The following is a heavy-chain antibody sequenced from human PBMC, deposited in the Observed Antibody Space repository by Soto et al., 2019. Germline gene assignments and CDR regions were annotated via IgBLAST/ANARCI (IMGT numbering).Heavy chain of an antibody. V-gene: IGHV3-48*03. CDR1: EFTFSTYE. CDR3: ARTIVVGAATFDY. D-gene: IGHD1-26*01. Sequence: EVQLVESGGGLVQPGGSLRLSCAASEFTFSTYEMNWVRQAPGKGLEWISYISNSGSTIHYADSVKGRFTISSDNSKNSLYLQMNSLRAEDTAVYYCARTIVVGAATFDYWGQGTLVTVSS. CDR2: ISNSGSTI. J-gene: IGHJ4*02.